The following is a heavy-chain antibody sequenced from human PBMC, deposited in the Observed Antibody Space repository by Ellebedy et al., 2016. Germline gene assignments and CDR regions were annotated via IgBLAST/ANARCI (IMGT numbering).Heavy chain of an antibody. CDR2: IVNSGRET. CDR3: TRDGSEWSRDY. V-gene: IGHV3-21*06. Sequence: GGSLRLSXVASGFTFSIAGMTWVRQAPGKGLEWVATIVNSGRETYYPEPLKGRFTISRDNAMNSVYLQMDSLTVEDTAVYYCTRDGSEWSRDYWGQGTLVTVSS. CDR1: GFTFSIAG. J-gene: IGHJ4*02. D-gene: IGHD2-8*01.